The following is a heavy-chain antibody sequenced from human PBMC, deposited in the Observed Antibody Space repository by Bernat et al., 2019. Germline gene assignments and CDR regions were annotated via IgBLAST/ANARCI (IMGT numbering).Heavy chain of an antibody. CDR2: IKQDGSEK. CDR1: GFTFSSYW. J-gene: IGHJ4*02. Sequence: EVQLVESGGGLVQPGGSLRLSCAASGFTFSSYWMSWVRQAPGKGLEWVANIKQDGSEKSYVDSVKGRFTISRDNAKNSLYLQMNSLRAEDTAVYYCARDSTYYDILTGYANPLPFDYWGQGTLVTVSS. D-gene: IGHD3-9*01. CDR3: ARDSTYYDILTGYANPLPFDY. V-gene: IGHV3-7*01.